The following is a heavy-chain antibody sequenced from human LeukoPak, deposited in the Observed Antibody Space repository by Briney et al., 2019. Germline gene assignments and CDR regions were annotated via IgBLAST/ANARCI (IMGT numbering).Heavy chain of an antibody. CDR3: ARDFSATAGLDV. D-gene: IGHD1-26*01. Sequence: PGGSLRLSCVDSGFTFSNYWMNWVRQAPGKGLEWLASIKQDGSDTHYVDSVKGRFTISRDNSKNSLYLQMNSLRADDTAVYYCARDFSATAGLDVWGQGTTVTVSS. V-gene: IGHV3-7*03. CDR2: IKQDGSDT. J-gene: IGHJ6*02. CDR1: GFTFSNYW.